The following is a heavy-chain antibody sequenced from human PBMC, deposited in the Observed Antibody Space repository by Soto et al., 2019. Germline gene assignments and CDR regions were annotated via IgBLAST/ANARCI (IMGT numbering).Heavy chain of an antibody. J-gene: IGHJ4*02. V-gene: IGHV3-30*18. CDR1: GFTFSSYG. D-gene: IGHD5-18*01. CDR2: ISYDGSNK. CDR3: AKTKRNSYGFNYFDY. Sequence: PGGSLRLSCAASGFTFSSYGMHWVRQAPGKGLEWVAVISYDGSNKYYADSVKGRFTISRDNSKNTLYLQMNSLRAEDTAVYYCAKTKRNSYGFNYFDYWGQGTLVTVSS.